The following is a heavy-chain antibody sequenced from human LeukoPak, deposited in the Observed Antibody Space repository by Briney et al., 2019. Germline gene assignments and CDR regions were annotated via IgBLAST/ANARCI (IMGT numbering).Heavy chain of an antibody. J-gene: IGHJ6*02. V-gene: IGHV3-33*08. CDR1: GFIFRSYW. Sequence: GGSLRLSCAASGFIFRSYWMHWVRQAPGKGLEWVAVIWFDGSGESYADSVKGRFTISRDNSKNTLYLEMNSLRDEDTAIYYCARDGLEVAGMDVWGQGTTVIVSS. D-gene: IGHD3-3*01. CDR3: ARDGLEVAGMDV. CDR2: IWFDGSGE.